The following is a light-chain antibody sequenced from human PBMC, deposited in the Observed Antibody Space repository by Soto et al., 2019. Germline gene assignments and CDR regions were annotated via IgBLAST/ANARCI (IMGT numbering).Light chain of an antibody. V-gene: IGLV2-14*01. CDR2: EVS. J-gene: IGLJ1*01. Sequence: QSLLTQPASVSGSPGQSITISCTGTSSDVGAYNYVSWYQQHPGKAPKLIIYEVSNRPSGVSWRFSGSKSGNTASLTISGLQSEDEADYYCSSHTTSNTRVFGTGTKDTVL. CDR1: SSDVGAYNY. CDR3: SSHTTSNTRV.